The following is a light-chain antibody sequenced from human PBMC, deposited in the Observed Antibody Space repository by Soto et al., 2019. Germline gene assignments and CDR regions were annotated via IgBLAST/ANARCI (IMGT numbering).Light chain of an antibody. V-gene: IGLV2-14*03. CDR3: SSYSSSTALFYV. CDR2: DVT. CDR1: SSDVGGYNY. J-gene: IGLJ1*01. Sequence: QPVLTQPASVSGSPGQSITISCTGTSSDVGGYNYVSWYQHHSGKAPKLVIYDVTNRPSGVSHRFSGSRSGNTASLIISGLQAEDEADYYCSSYSSSTALFYVFGTGTKLTVL.